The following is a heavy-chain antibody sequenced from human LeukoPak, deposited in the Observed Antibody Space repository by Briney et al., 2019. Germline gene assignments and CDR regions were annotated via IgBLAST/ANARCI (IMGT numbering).Heavy chain of an antibody. J-gene: IGHJ5*02. V-gene: IGHV7-4-1*02. Sequence: ASVKVSCKASGYTFTSYAMNWVRQAPGQGLEWMGWINTNTGNPTYAQGFTGRFVFSLDTSVSTAYLQISSLKAEDTAVYYCAREPESLPSIYDSSGYYRNPNWFDPWGQGTLVTVSS. CDR1: GYTFTSYA. D-gene: IGHD3-22*01. CDR2: INTNTGNP. CDR3: AREPESLPSIYDSSGYYRNPNWFDP.